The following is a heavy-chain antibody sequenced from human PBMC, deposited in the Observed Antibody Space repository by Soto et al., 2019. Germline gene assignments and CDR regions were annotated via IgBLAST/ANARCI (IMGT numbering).Heavy chain of an antibody. CDR2: ISDSDST. CDR3: ANLVLLDY. V-gene: IGHV3-23*01. Sequence: PGGSLRLSYPASGFAFRSYGMSWVRQAPGKVLEWVSTISDSDSTYYADSVKGRFTISRDNTKNTLYLQMNSLRAEDTALYYCANLVLLDYWGQGTLVTVSS. D-gene: IGHD6-6*01. CDR1: GFAFRSYG. J-gene: IGHJ4*02.